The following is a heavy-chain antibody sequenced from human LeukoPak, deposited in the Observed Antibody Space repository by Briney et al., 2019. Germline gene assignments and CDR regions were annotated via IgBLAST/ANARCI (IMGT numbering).Heavy chain of an antibody. CDR2: IYSGGNT. J-gene: IGHJ4*02. Sequence: GGSLRLSCAASGFTVSSNYMSWVRQAPGKGLEWVSVIYSGGNTYYADSVKGRFTISRDNSKNTLYLQMNSLRAEDTAVYYCAASTAMVPFFDYWGQGTLVTVSS. CDR1: GFTVSSNY. CDR3: AASTAMVPFFDY. D-gene: IGHD5-18*01. V-gene: IGHV3-53*01.